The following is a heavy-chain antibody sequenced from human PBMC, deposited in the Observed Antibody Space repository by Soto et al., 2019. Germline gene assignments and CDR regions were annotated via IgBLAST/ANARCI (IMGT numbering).Heavy chain of an antibody. CDR2: IWYDGSNK. CDR3: ARALAAAGYDAFDI. CDR1: GFTFSSYG. Sequence: QVQLVESGGGVVQPGRSLRLSCAASGFTFSSYGMHWVRQAPGKGLEWVAVIWYDGSNKYYADSVKGRFTISRDNSKNTLYLQMNSLRAEDTAVYYCARALAAAGYDAFDIWGQGTMVTVSS. D-gene: IGHD6-13*01. V-gene: IGHV3-33*01. J-gene: IGHJ3*02.